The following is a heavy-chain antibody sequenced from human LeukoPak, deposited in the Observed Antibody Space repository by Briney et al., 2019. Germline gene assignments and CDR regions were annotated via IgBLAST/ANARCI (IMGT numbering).Heavy chain of an antibody. Sequence: GGSLRLSCAASGFTFSDYYMGWIRQAPGKGLEWVSSISNSGTAIYYADSVKGRFTISRDNSKNTLYLQMNSLRAEDTAVYYRAKVPAAATGGFDYWGQGTLVTVSS. CDR2: ISNSGTAI. CDR3: AKVPAAATGGFDY. D-gene: IGHD2-2*01. CDR1: GFTFSDYY. J-gene: IGHJ4*02. V-gene: IGHV3-11*04.